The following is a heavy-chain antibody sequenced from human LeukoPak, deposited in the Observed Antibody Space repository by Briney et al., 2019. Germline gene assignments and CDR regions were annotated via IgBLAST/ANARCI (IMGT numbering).Heavy chain of an antibody. V-gene: IGHV3-33*01. CDR1: GFTFTSYG. J-gene: IGHJ4*02. CDR2: IWYDGSNK. CDR3: ARYSSGSYFGDY. D-gene: IGHD3-10*01. Sequence: GGSLRLSCAASGFTFTSYGMHWVRQAPGKGLEWVAVIWYDGSNKYYADSVKGRFTISRDSSKNTLYLQMNSLRAEDTAVYYCARYSSGSYFGDYWGQGTLVTVSS.